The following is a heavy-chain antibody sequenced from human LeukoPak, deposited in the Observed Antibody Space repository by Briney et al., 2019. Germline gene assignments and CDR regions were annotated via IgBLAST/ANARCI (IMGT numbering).Heavy chain of an antibody. D-gene: IGHD4-17*01. V-gene: IGHV4-59*05. CDR1: GGSISSYY. Sequence: SETLSLTCTVSGGSISSYYWSWIRQPPGKGLEWIGSIYYSGSTYYNPSLKSRVTISVDTSKNQFSLKLSSVTAADTAVYYCARRAALTVTIYYYYGMDVWGQGTTVTVSS. J-gene: IGHJ6*02. CDR2: IYYSGST. CDR3: ARRAALTVTIYYYYGMDV.